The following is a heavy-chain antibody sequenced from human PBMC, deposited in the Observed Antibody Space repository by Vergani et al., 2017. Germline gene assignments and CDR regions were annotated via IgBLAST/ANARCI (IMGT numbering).Heavy chain of an antibody. CDR2: IYHSGST. J-gene: IGHJ5*02. V-gene: IGHV4-30-2*01. CDR3: ARGTYYYGSGHFDP. D-gene: IGHD3-10*01. Sequence: QVQLQQWGAGLLKPSETLSLTCAVSGGSISSGGYSWSWIRQPPGKGLEWIGYIYHSGSTYYNPSLKSRVTISVDRSKNQFSLKLSSVTAADTAVYYCARGTYYYGSGHFDPWGQGTLVTVSS. CDR1: GGSISSGGYS.